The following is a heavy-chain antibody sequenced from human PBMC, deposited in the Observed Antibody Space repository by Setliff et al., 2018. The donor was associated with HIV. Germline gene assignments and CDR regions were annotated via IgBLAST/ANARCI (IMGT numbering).Heavy chain of an antibody. D-gene: IGHD3-9*01. CDR3: AHNTLRYFDWLSPYDAFDI. V-gene: IGHV2-5*02. CDR2: IYGDDDK. Sequence: SGPTLVNPTQTLTLTCTFSGFSLNTFEVGVGWIRQPPGKALEWLALIYGDDDKRYSPSLKSRLTITKDTSKNQVVLTMANMDPVDTATYYCAHNTLRYFDWLSPYDAFDIWGQGTMVTVSS. J-gene: IGHJ3*02. CDR1: GFSLNTFEVG.